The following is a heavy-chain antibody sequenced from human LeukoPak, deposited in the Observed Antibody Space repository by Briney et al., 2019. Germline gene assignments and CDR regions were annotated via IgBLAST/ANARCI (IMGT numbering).Heavy chain of an antibody. D-gene: IGHD2-21*02. Sequence: PSETLSLTCTVSGGSISGYFWSWIRQPPEGGLQFIGYIFYTGTASYNPSLNSRVTMSVDTSKNQFSLKVSSVTAADTAVYYCAKFATVTVPNWIDFWGQGTLVTVSS. V-gene: IGHV4-59*01. CDR3: AKFATVTVPNWIDF. CDR1: GGSISGYF. J-gene: IGHJ5*01. CDR2: IFYTGTA.